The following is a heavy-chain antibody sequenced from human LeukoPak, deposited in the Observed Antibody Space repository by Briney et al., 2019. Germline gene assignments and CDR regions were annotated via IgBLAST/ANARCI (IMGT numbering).Heavy chain of an antibody. CDR1: GGSISRGGYY. J-gene: IGHJ4*02. Sequence: PSQTLSLTCTVSGGSISRGGYYWRWIRQHPGKGLEWIGYIYYSGSTYYNPSLKSRVTISVDTSKNQFSLKLSSVTAADTAVYYCAREGGTYWGQGTLVTVSS. CDR2: IYYSGST. D-gene: IGHD1-26*01. V-gene: IGHV4-31*03. CDR3: AREGGTY.